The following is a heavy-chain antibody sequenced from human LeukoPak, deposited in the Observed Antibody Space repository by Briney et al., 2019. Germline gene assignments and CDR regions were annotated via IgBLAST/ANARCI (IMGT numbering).Heavy chain of an antibody. Sequence: SETLSLTCTVSGGSIGSSSYYWGWIRQPPGKGLEWIGSIYYSGSTYYNPSLKSRVTISVDTSKIQFSLKLSSVTAADTAVYYCARLGHPFDYWGQGTLVTVSS. CDR1: GGSIGSSSYY. J-gene: IGHJ4*02. CDR2: IYYSGST. V-gene: IGHV4-39*01. CDR3: ARLGHPFDY.